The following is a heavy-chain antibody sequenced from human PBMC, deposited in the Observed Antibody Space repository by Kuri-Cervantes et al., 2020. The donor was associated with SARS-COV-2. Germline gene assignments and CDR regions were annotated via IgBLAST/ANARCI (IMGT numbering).Heavy chain of an antibody. J-gene: IGHJ3*01. D-gene: IGHD3-10*01. CDR3: AKSGRQYDV. V-gene: IGHV4-34*01. CDR1: GGSFSGYY. Sequence: SETLSLTCAVYGGSFSGYYWSWIRQPPGKGLEWIGEINHSGSTNYNPSLKSRVTISVDTSKNQFSLKLSSVTAADTAVYYCAKSGRQYDVWGQGTMVTVSS. CDR2: INHSGST.